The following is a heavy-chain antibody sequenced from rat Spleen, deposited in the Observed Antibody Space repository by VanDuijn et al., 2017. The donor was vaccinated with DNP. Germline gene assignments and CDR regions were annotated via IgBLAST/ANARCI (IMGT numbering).Heavy chain of an antibody. V-gene: IGHV3-3*01. J-gene: IGHJ2*01. D-gene: IGHD1-5*01. Sequence: EVQLQESGPGLVKPSQSLSLTCSVTGYSITSSYRWNWIRKFPGDKLEWMGFISSADSTNYNPSLKSRISITRDTSKNQFFLQVNSVTTEDTATYYCARWNIGTSTLDYWGQGVMVTVSS. CDR2: ISSADST. CDR3: ARWNIGTSTLDY. CDR1: GYSITSSYR.